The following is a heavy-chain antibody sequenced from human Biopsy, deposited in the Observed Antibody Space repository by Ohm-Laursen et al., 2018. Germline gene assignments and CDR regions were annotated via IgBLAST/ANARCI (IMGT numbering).Heavy chain of an antibody. CDR1: GGPIDSYY. CDR2: IYFTGRT. V-gene: IGHV4-59*07. D-gene: IGHD2-21*02. CDR3: VRVSVTAYTLPRWFFDL. J-gene: IGHJ2*01. Sequence: SDTLSLTWTVSGGPIDSYYWSWIRQPPGKALEWIGYIYFTGRTSYNPSLKSRVTMSVNTSKKQFSLRLSSVTAADTAVYYCVRVSVTAYTLPRWFFDLWGRGTLVTVPS.